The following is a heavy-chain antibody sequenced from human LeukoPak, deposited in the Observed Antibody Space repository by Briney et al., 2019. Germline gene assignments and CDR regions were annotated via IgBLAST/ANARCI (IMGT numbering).Heavy chain of an antibody. V-gene: IGHV4-61*02. D-gene: IGHD1-14*01. CDR3: ARVFGKGSRRTFDH. J-gene: IGHJ4*02. CDR1: GGSISSGSYY. Sequence: SSETLSLTCTVSGGSISSGSYYWSWIRQPAGKGLEWIGRIYTSGSTNYNPSLKSRVTISVDTSKNQFSLKLSSVTAADTAVYYCARVFGKGSRRTFDHWGQGTLVTVSS. CDR2: IYTSGST.